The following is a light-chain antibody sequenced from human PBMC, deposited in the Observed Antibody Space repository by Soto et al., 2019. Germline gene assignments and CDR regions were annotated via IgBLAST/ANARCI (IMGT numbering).Light chain of an antibody. J-gene: IGLJ2*01. CDR1: SSNIGSNT. Sequence: QSVLTQPPSASGTPGQRVTISCSGSSSNIGSNTVNWYQQLPGTAPKLLIYSNNQRPSGVPDRFSGSKSGTSASLAISGLQSEDAADYYCAAWDDSLNVVFGGGTKLTVL. CDR3: AAWDDSLNVV. V-gene: IGLV1-44*01. CDR2: SNN.